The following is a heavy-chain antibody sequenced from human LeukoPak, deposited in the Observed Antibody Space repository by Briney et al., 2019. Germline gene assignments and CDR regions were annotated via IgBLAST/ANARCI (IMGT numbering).Heavy chain of an antibody. CDR1: GGSFSGYY. CDR3: ARGLTYYDFWSGYPGDYYYYMDV. Sequence: PSETLSLTCAVYGGSFSGYYWSWIRQPPGKGLEWIGEINHSGSTNYNPSLKSRVTISVDTSKNQFSLKLSSVTAADTAVYYCARGLTYYDFWSGYPGDYYYYMDVWAKGTTVTVSS. V-gene: IGHV4-34*01. J-gene: IGHJ6*03. CDR2: INHSGST. D-gene: IGHD3-3*01.